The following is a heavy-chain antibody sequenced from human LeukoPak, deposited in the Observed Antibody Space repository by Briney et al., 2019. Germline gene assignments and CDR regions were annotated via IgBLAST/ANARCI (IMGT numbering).Heavy chain of an antibody. D-gene: IGHD3-22*01. CDR1: GFTFSSYA. CDR2: IKQDGSER. J-gene: IGHJ3*02. CDR3: ARYYDGSTYNDAFDI. V-gene: IGHV3-7*03. Sequence: GGSLRLSCAASGFTFSSYAMSWVRQAPGKGLEWVANIKQDGSERFYVDSVKGRFTISRDNAKNSLYLQMNSLRAEDTAVYYCARYYDGSTYNDAFDIWGQGTMVTVSS.